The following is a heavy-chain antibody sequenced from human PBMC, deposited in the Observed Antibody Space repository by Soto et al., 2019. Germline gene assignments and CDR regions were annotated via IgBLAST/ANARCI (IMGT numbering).Heavy chain of an antibody. V-gene: IGHV1-46*03. D-gene: IGHD3-10*01. CDR1: GYIFTSYY. CDR3: SRVDPGETDPLDH. J-gene: IGHJ4*02. CDR2: INPFDGSR. Sequence: ASVKVSCKASGYIFTSYYIHWVRQAPGQGLEWMGWINPFDGSRMFAQSFQGRVTMTRDTSTSTVYMEVSSLRSEDTAVYYCSRVDPGETDPLDHWGQGTLVTVSS.